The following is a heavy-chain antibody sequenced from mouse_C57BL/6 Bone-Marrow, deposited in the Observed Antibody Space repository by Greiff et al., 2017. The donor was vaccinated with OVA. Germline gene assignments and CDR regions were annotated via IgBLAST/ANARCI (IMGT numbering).Heavy chain of an antibody. J-gene: IGHJ4*01. D-gene: IGHD3-1*01. V-gene: IGHV2-5*01. CDR1: GFSLTSYG. Sequence: VQLVESGPGLVQPSQSLSITCTVSGFSLTSYGVHWVRQSPGKGLEWLGVIWRGGSTDYNAAFMSRLSITKDNSKSQVFFKMNSLQADDTAIYYCAKPSSGYYAMDYWGQGTSVTVSS. CDR3: AKPSSGYYAMDY. CDR2: IWRGGST.